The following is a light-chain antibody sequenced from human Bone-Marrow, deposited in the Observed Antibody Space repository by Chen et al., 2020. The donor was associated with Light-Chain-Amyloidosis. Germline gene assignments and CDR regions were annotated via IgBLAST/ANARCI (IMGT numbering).Light chain of an antibody. J-gene: IGLJ3*02. CDR1: SGSVSTDYY. CDR2: NTD. V-gene: IGLV8-61*01. Sequence: QTVVTQEPSFSVSPGGTVTLTCGLSSGSVSTDYYPSWYQQTPGQAPRTLIYNTDPRSSGVPDRLSGSILGNQAALTISGAQADDESDYYCGLYLGSGVWVFGGGTKLTVL. CDR3: GLYLGSGVWV.